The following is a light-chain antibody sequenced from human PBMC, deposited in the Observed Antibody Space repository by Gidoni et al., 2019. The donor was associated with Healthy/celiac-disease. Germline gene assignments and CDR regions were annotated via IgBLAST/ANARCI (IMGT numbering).Light chain of an antibody. CDR1: QGISSY. J-gene: IGKJ2*01. Sequence: AIRMTQSPSSFSASTGDRVTITCRASQGISSYSAWYQQKPGKAPKLLIYAASTLQSVVPSRFSGSGSGTDFTLTISCLQSEDFATYYCQQYYSYPYTFGQGTKLEIK. V-gene: IGKV1-8*01. CDR3: QQYYSYPYT. CDR2: AAS.